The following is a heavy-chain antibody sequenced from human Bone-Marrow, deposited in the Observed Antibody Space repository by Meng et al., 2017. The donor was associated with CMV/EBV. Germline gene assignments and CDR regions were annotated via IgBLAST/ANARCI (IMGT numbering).Heavy chain of an antibody. J-gene: IGHJ4*02. Sequence: LSLPCVASGFTFSSFEMNWVRQAPGKGLEWLSYISDTGTTIYYADSVMGRFTISRDNAKNSVYLQMNSLRAEDTAVYYCARTFDWWGQGVLVTVSS. CDR2: ISDTGTTI. CDR1: GFTFSSFE. CDR3: ARTFDW. V-gene: IGHV3-48*03.